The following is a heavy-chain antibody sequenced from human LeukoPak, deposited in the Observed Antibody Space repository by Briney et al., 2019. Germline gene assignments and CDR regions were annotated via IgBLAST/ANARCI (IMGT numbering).Heavy chain of an antibody. CDR2: INPSGGST. D-gene: IGHD3-22*01. CDR3: ARRRYDISGYALGPLDN. J-gene: IGHJ4*02. V-gene: IGHV1-46*01. Sequence: ASVKVSCKASGYTFTTNYIHWVRQAPGQGLEWMGIINPSGGSTTYAQKFQGRATMTRDTSTSTVYMGLTSLTSEDTAVYYCARRRYDISGYALGPLDNWGQGTLVTVSS. CDR1: GYTFTTNY.